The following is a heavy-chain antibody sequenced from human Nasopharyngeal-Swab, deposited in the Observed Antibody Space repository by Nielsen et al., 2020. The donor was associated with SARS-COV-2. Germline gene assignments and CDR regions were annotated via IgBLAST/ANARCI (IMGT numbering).Heavy chain of an antibody. Sequence: GESLKISCAASGFTFNNYAMHWVRRAPGKGLEWVAVIASDGSFKYYADSVKGRFTISRDNAENTLHLQMNSLRAEDTAVYYCAREVNAFDIWGQGTMVTVSS. CDR1: GFTFNNYA. D-gene: IGHD3-22*01. J-gene: IGHJ3*02. CDR2: IASDGSFK. CDR3: AREVNAFDI. V-gene: IGHV3-30*03.